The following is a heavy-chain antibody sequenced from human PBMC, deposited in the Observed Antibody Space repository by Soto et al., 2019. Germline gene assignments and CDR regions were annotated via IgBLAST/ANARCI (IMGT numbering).Heavy chain of an antibody. CDR3: AIHSGSGRNNYHYYGVDF. Sequence: PGESLKISCKGSGYSFTTYWIRWVRQMPGKGLEWMGRIDPSDSYTDYSPSFQGHVTISTDKSISTSYLQWSSLKASDTAMYYCAIHSGSGRNNYHYYGVDFWGQGTTVTVSS. V-gene: IGHV5-10-1*01. D-gene: IGHD3-10*01. CDR1: GYSFTTYW. CDR2: IDPSDSYT. J-gene: IGHJ6*02.